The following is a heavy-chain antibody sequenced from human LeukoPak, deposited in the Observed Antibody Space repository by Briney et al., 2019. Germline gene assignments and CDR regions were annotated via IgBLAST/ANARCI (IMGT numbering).Heavy chain of an antibody. CDR3: AKLSSSWYEVDY. CDR2: IDPSDSYT. D-gene: IGHD6-13*01. CDR1: GYSFTSYW. J-gene: IGHJ4*02. V-gene: IGHV5-10-1*01. Sequence: GESLKISCKGSGYSFTSYWIGWVRQMPGKGLEWMGRIDPSDSYTNYSPSFQGHVTISADKSISTAYLQWSSLKASDTAMYYCAKLSSSWYEVDYWGQGTLVTVSS.